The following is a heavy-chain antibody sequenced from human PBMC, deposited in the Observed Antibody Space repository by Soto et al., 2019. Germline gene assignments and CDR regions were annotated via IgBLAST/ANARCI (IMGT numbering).Heavy chain of an antibody. CDR3: ARTLTYYDILTGYQTYYYYGMDV. Sequence: ASVKVSCKASGYTFTSYYMHWVRQAPGQGLEWMGIINPSGGSTSYAQKFQGRVTMTRDTSTSTVYMELSSLRSEDTAVYYCARTLTYYDILTGYQTYYYYGMDVWGQGTTITVSS. J-gene: IGHJ6*02. CDR1: GYTFTSYY. D-gene: IGHD3-9*01. V-gene: IGHV1-46*01. CDR2: INPSGGST.